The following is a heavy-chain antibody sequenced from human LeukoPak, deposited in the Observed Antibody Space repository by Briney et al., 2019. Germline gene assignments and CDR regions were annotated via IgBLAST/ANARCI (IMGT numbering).Heavy chain of an antibody. CDR2: IKSKTDGGTT. J-gene: IGHJ6*03. V-gene: IGHV3-15*01. Sequence: GGSLRLSCAASGFTFRNAWLSWVRQAPGKGLEWVGRIKSKTDGGTTDYAAPVKGRFTISRDDSKNTLYLQMNSLKTEDTAVYYCTTDGLEWLSPNPYYYYYMDVWGKGTTVTVSS. CDR3: TTDGLEWLSPNPYYYYYMDV. CDR1: GFTFRNAW. D-gene: IGHD3-3*01.